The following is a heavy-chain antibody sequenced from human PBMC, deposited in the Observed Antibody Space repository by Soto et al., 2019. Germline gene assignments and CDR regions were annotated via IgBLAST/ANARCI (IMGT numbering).Heavy chain of an antibody. V-gene: IGHV5-10-1*01. Sequence: PGESLKISCKGSGYSFTSYWISWVRQMPGKGLEWMGRIDPSDSYTNHSPSFQGHVTISADKSISTAYLQWSSLKASDTALYYCARHRPGTQAFDWLPPFDPWGQGTLVTVSS. CDR2: IDPSDSYT. J-gene: IGHJ5*02. CDR3: ARHRPGTQAFDWLPPFDP. CDR1: GYSFTSYW. D-gene: IGHD3-9*01.